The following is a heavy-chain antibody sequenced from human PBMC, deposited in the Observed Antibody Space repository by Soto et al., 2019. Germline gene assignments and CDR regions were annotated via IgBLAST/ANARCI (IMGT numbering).Heavy chain of an antibody. J-gene: IGHJ6*02. V-gene: IGHV4-34*01. CDR3: ARVETRYYGSGSDYGMDV. Sequence: SETLSLTCAVYGGSFSGYYWSWIRQPPGKGLEWIGEINHSGSTNYNPSLKSRVTISVDTSKNQFSLKLSSVTAADTAVYYCARVETRYYGSGSDYGMDVWGQGTTVTVSS. CDR1: GGSFSGYY. D-gene: IGHD3-10*01. CDR2: INHSGST.